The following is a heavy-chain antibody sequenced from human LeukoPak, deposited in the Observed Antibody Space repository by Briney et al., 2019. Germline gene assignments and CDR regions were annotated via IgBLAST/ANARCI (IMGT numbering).Heavy chain of an antibody. CDR2: IYHSGST. V-gene: IGHV4-4*02. CDR1: GGSISSSNW. Sequence: PSETLSLTCAVSGGSISSSNWWSWVRQPPGKGLEWIGEIYHSGSTNYNPSLKSRVTISVDKSKNQFSLKLSSVTAADTAVYYCARVRHYYDSSGYYGYMDVWGKGTTVTVSS. J-gene: IGHJ6*03. CDR3: ARVRHYYDSSGYYGYMDV. D-gene: IGHD3-22*01.